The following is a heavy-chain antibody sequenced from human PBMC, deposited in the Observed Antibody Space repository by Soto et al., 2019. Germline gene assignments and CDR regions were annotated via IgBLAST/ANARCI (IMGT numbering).Heavy chain of an antibody. J-gene: IGHJ4*02. CDR2: IYWDDDK. CDR3: THGDFGDYAGY. D-gene: IGHD4-17*01. V-gene: IGHV2-5*02. Sequence: QITLKESGPTLVKPTQTLTLTCTFSGFSLTTSGVGVSWIRQPPGKALEWLALIYWDDDKRYSRSLKTRLPISKDTSGNQLVLTMANMDPEDTAMYYCTHGDFGDYAGYWGRGILVTVSS. CDR1: GFSLTTSGVG.